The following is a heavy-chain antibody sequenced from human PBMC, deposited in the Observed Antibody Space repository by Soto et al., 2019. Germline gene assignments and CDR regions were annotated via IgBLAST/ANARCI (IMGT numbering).Heavy chain of an antibody. Sequence: QLHLVQSGAVVKKPGASVTVSCSASGYPVTAYYMHWVRQAPGRGLEWMGEINPATGAAKYTQTFQVIAKIARAASTSTGFLEQGGLKAEDTAALNCARGGGVGVAGSAAFDMWGQRTLVTVSS. CDR3: ARGGGVGVAGSAAFDM. CDR2: INPATGAA. CDR1: GYPVTAYY. D-gene: IGHD3-3*01. J-gene: IGHJ3*02. V-gene: IGHV1-2*02.